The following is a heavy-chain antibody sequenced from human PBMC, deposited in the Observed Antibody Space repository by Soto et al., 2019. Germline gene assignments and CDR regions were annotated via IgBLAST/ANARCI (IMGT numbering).Heavy chain of an antibody. J-gene: IGHJ6*02. V-gene: IGHV3-30-3*01. CDR2: ISHDGSEK. D-gene: IGHD6-13*01. CDR1: RFTFSSYA. CDR3: ARAAAYFYHYYYAMDV. Sequence: QVQLVESGGGVVQPGKSLRLSCAAYRFTFSSYAMDWVRQATGKGLEWVAVISHDGSEKYYGDSVKGRFTISRDNPKNTVYLQMNSLRPEDTAVYYCARAAAYFYHYYYAMDVWGQGTEVTVSS.